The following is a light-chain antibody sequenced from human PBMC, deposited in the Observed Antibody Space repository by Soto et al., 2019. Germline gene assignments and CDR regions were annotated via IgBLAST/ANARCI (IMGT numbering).Light chain of an antibody. V-gene: IGKV3-20*01. J-gene: IGKJ1*01. CDR2: AAS. CDR1: QSVRSSY. Sequence: VVTQSPDTVSLSAGESATLSCRASQSVRSSYLAWYQQTPGQTPRLLIYAASSRATGIPDRFSGSGSGTDFSLTISRLEAEDFAVYYCQQYGSSPRTFGQGTKV. CDR3: QQYGSSPRT.